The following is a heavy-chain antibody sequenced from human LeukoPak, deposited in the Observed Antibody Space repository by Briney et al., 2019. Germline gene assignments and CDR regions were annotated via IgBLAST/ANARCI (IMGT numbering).Heavy chain of an antibody. CDR3: ARACLYYDSSGYAFDI. CDR1: GGSISSGSYY. CDR2: IYTSGST. J-gene: IGHJ3*02. V-gene: IGHV4-61*02. D-gene: IGHD3-22*01. Sequence: SETLSLTCTVSGGSISSGSYYWSWIRQPAGKGLEWIGRIYTSGSTNYNPSLKSRVTISVDTSKNQFSLKLSSVTAADTAVYYCARACLYYDSSGYAFDIWGQGTMVTVSS.